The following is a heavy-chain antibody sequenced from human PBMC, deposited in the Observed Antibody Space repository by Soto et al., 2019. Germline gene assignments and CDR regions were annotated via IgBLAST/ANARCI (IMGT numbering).Heavy chain of an antibody. J-gene: IGHJ4*02. CDR1: GGSISNYY. D-gene: IGHD3-10*01. V-gene: IGHV4-59*08. Sequence: SETLSLTCTVSGGSISNYYWSWVRQPPGKGLEWIGYVHYSGSTKYNPPLKSRVSISIDTSKNQFSLKLSSVTAADTAVYYCASRKSSPYFDYWGQGTLVTVSS. CDR2: VHYSGST. CDR3: ASRKSSPYFDY.